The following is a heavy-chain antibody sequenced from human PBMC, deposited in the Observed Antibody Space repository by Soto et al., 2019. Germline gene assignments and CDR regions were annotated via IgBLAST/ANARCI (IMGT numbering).Heavy chain of an antibody. CDR3: ARQSTTGDTDLWFDP. D-gene: IGHD2-21*01. Sequence: SETVSLTCNVSGGSISTSRSYWAWIRQPPGKGLEWLANIFYSGSTYYNPSLASRVTVSVDTSKNEFSLELRSVTAADTAVYYCARQSTTGDTDLWFDPWGQGTLVTVSS. CDR2: IFYSGST. J-gene: IGHJ5*02. CDR1: GGSISTSRSY. V-gene: IGHV4-39*01.